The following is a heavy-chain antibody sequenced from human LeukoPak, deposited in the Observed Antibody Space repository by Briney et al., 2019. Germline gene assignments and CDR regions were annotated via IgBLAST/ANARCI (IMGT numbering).Heavy chain of an antibody. CDR3: ARDPGDTAMVSPFDY. D-gene: IGHD5-18*01. V-gene: IGHV1-69*05. CDR1: GGTFSSYA. Sequence: SVKVSCKASGGTFSSYAISWVRQAPGQGLEWMGRIIPIFGTANYAQKFQGRVTITTDESTSTAYMGLSSLRSEDTAVYYCARDPGDTAMVSPFDYWGQGTLVTVSS. CDR2: IIPIFGTA. J-gene: IGHJ4*02.